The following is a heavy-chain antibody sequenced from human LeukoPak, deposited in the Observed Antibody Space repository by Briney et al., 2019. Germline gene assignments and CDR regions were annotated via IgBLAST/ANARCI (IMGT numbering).Heavy chain of an antibody. J-gene: IGHJ4*02. CDR2: ISYDGSNK. CDR3: AREGPSDSSGYLDY. V-gene: IGHV3-30*19. CDR1: GFTFSSFG. D-gene: IGHD3-22*01. Sequence: PGGSLRLSCAASGFTFSSFGMHWVRQAPGKGLEWVTIISYDGSNKYYADSVKGRFTISRDNSKNTLNLQMNSLRADDTAVYYCAREGPSDSSGYLDYWGQGTLVTVSS.